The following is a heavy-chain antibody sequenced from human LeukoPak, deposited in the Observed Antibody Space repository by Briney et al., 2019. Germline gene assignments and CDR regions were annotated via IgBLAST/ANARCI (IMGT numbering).Heavy chain of an antibody. Sequence: KPSETLSLTCAVYGGSFSGYYWSWIRQPPGKGLEWIGEINHSGSTNYNLSLKSRVTISVDPSKNQFSLKLSSVTAADTAVYYCARGHGSYYYGSGSYYTPHYFDYWGQGTLVTVSS. J-gene: IGHJ4*02. CDR1: GGSFSGYY. CDR3: ARGHGSYYYGSGSYYTPHYFDY. V-gene: IGHV4-34*01. CDR2: INHSGST. D-gene: IGHD3-10*01.